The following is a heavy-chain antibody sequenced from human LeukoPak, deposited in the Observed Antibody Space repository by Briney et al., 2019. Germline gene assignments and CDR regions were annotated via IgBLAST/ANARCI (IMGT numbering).Heavy chain of an antibody. Sequence: GGSLRLSCAASGFTFSSYGMHWVRQAPGKGLEGVAVISYDGSNKYYADSMKGRFTISRDNSKSTLYLQMNSLRAEDTAVYYCAKGRGAARSHYYFDYWGQGTLVTVSS. CDR1: GFTFSSYG. V-gene: IGHV3-30*18. CDR2: ISYDGSNK. J-gene: IGHJ4*02. CDR3: AKGRGAARSHYYFDY. D-gene: IGHD6-6*01.